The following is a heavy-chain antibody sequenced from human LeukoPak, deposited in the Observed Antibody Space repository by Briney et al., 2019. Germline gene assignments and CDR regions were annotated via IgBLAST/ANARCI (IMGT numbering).Heavy chain of an antibody. J-gene: IGHJ4*02. V-gene: IGHV1-8*01. CDR1: GYTFTSYD. CDR3: ARGFRSDSSGRKFDC. Sequence: EASVKVSCKASGYTFTSYDINWVRQATGQGLAWMGWMNPNSGNTGYAQKFQGRVTMTRNTSIGTAYMELSSLGSGDTAMYYCARGFRSDSSGRKFDCWGQGTLVTVSS. D-gene: IGHD3-22*01. CDR2: MNPNSGNT.